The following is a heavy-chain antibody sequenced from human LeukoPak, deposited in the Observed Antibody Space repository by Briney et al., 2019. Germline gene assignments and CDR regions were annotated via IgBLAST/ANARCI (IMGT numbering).Heavy chain of an antibody. Sequence: GGSLRLSCAASGFTFSSYPMSWVRQAPGKGREWVSAICGSGGSTYYTDSVKGRFTIYRDNSKNKLYLKMNSLRAEATAVYYCAKDGSSSWYGFNWFDPWGQGTLVTVSS. CDR1: GFTFSSYP. V-gene: IGHV3-23*01. CDR2: ICGSGGST. J-gene: IGHJ5*02. D-gene: IGHD6-13*01. CDR3: AKDGSSSWYGFNWFDP.